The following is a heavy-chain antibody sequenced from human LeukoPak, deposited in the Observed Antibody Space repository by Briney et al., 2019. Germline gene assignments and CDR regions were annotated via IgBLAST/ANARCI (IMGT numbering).Heavy chain of an antibody. Sequence: PGGSLRLSCTASGFTFSSYAMSWVRQAPRKRLEWVSAISGSGGYTYHADSAKGRFTISRDNSKNTLYLQMNSLRAEDTAVYYCAKAGQYSSSLSPYYYYYYMDVWGKGTTVTVSS. CDR3: AKAGQYSSSLSPYYYYYYMDV. V-gene: IGHV3-23*01. D-gene: IGHD6-6*01. J-gene: IGHJ6*03. CDR1: GFTFSSYA. CDR2: ISGSGGYT.